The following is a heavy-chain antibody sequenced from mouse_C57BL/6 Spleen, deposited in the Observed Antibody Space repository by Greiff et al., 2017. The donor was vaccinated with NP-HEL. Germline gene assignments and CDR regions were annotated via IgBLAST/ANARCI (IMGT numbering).Heavy chain of an antibody. CDR1: GYTFTSYW. Sequence: VQLQQPGAELVMPGASVKLSCKASGYTFTSYWMHWVKQRPGQGLEWIGEIDPSDSYTNYNQKFKGKSTLTVDKSSSTAYMQLSSLTSEDSAVYYGAKGLVGYYLWYFDGWGTGTTVTVSS. V-gene: IGHV1-69*01. CDR3: AKGLVGYYLWYFDG. D-gene: IGHD2-3*01. J-gene: IGHJ1*03. CDR2: IDPSDSYT.